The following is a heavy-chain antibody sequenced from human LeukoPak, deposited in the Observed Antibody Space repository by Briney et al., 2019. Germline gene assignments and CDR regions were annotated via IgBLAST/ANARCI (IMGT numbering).Heavy chain of an antibody. CDR2: ISSSSSTI. J-gene: IGHJ4*02. CDR1: GFTFSSYN. D-gene: IGHD5-12*01. Sequence: AGGSLRLSCAASGFTFSSYNMNWVRQAPGKGLEWLSYISSSSSTIYYADSVKGRFTISRDNAKNSLYLQMNSLRAEATAVYYCARGDYDYYFDYWGQGTLVTVSS. V-gene: IGHV3-48*04. CDR3: ARGDYDYYFDY.